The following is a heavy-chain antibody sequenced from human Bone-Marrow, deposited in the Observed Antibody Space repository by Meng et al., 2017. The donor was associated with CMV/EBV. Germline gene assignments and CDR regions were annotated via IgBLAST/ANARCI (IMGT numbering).Heavy chain of an antibody. CDR2: IRYDGSNK. Sequence: GESLKISCAASGFTFSSYCMHWVRQAPGKGLEWVAFIRYDGSNKYYADSVKGRFTISRDNSKNTLYLQMNSLRAEDTAVYYCAKDPATPLEYDFWSGYFYYDYGMDFWGQGTTVTGSS. J-gene: IGHJ6*02. CDR3: AKDPATPLEYDFWSGYFYYDYGMDF. D-gene: IGHD3-3*01. CDR1: GFTFSSYC. V-gene: IGHV3-30*02.